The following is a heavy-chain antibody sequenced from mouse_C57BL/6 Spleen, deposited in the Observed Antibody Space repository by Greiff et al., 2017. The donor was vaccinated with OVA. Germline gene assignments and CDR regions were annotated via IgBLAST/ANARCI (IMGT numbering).Heavy chain of an antibody. V-gene: IGHV1-59*01. CDR1: GYTFTSYW. J-gene: IGHJ2*01. Sequence: VQLQQPGAELVRPGTSVKLSCKASGYTFTSYWMHWVKQRPGQGLEWIGVIDPSDSYTNYNQKFKGKATLTVDTSSSTAYMQLSSLTSEDSAVYYCARRIITTVVLDYWGQGTTLTVSS. CDR2: IDPSDSYT. D-gene: IGHD1-1*01. CDR3: ARRIITTVVLDY.